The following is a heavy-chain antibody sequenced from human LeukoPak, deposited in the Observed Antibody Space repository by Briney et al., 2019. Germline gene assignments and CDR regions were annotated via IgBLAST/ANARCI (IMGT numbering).Heavy chain of an antibody. J-gene: IGHJ4*02. CDR2: INTNTGNP. D-gene: IGHD1-26*01. Sequence: ASVKVSCKASGYTFTSYAMHWVRQAPGQELEWMGWINTNTGNPTYAQGFTGRFVFSLDTSVSTAYLQISSLQPEDTAVYYCARLPSGSRAVYYFDYWGQGTLVAVSS. CDR3: ARLPSGSRAVYYFDY. CDR1: GYTFTSYA. V-gene: IGHV7-4-1*02.